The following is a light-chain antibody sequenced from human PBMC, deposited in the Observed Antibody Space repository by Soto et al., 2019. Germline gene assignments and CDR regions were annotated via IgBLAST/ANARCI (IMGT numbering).Light chain of an antibody. J-gene: IGLJ1*01. CDR1: SSDVGGYNY. V-gene: IGLV2-11*01. Sequence: QSVLTQPRSVSGSPGQSVPISCTGTSSDVGGYNYVSWYQQHPGKAPKLMIYDVNKRPSGVPDRFSGSKSGNTASLTVSGLQAEDEADYYCCSYAGTYTYVFGTGTKVTVL. CDR3: CSYAGTYTYV. CDR2: DVN.